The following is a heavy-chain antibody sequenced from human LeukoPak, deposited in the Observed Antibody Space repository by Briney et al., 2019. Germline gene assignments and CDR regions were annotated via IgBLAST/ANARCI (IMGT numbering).Heavy chain of an antibody. CDR1: GFTFSSYW. V-gene: IGHV3-74*01. CDR3: ARAVTYFYGSVPYDWFDP. D-gene: IGHD3-10*01. J-gene: IGHJ5*02. Sequence: GGSLRLSCAASGFTFSSYWMHWVRQTPGKGLMWVSRIESDGSTIYADSVKDRFTISRDNGKNTVYLQMNSLRVDDTAMYYCARAVTYFYGSVPYDWFDPWGQGTLVTVSS. CDR2: IESDGST.